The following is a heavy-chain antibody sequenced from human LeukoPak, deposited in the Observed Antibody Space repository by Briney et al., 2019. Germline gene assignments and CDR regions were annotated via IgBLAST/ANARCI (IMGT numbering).Heavy chain of an antibody. Sequence: GGSLRLSCAASGFTFSSYSMNWVRQAPGKGLEWVSGMSDSGTNTYYADSVKGRFTISRDNSKNTLYLQMNSLRAGDTAVYYCAKGGAVSSKSITMVRGTRRYYYYMDVWGKGTSVTISS. V-gene: IGHV3-23*01. J-gene: IGHJ6*03. CDR3: AKGGAVSSKSITMVRGTRRYYYYMDV. CDR2: MSDSGTNT. D-gene: IGHD3-10*01. CDR1: GFTFSSYS.